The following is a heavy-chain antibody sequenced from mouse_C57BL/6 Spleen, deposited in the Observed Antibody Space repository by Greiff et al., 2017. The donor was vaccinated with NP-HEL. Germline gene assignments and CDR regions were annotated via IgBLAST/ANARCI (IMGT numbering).Heavy chain of an antibody. Sequence: EVKLVESGGGLVKPGGSLKLSCAASGFTFSDYGMHWVRQAPEKGLEWVAYISSGSSTISDADPVKGRVTISGDHAKNTLFLQMTSLRSEDTAMYYCARPGYYGSSYFDYWGQGTTLTVSS. CDR2: ISSGSSTI. D-gene: IGHD1-1*01. CDR3: ARPGYYGSSYFDY. J-gene: IGHJ2*01. V-gene: IGHV5-17*01. CDR1: GFTFSDYG.